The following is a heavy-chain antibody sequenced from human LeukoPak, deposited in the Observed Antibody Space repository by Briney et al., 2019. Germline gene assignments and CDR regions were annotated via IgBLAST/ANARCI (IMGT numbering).Heavy chain of an antibody. D-gene: IGHD3-22*01. CDR3: AKAYYYDANDAFDI. CDR2: IQQGGGEK. J-gene: IGHJ3*02. Sequence: GGSLRLSCAASGFTFSSYWMTWVRQAPGKGLEWVANIQQGGGEKYYVDSVKGRFTISRDNSKNTLYLQMNSLRAEDTAVYYCAKAYYYDANDAFDIWGQGTMVTVSS. CDR1: GFTFSSYW. V-gene: IGHV3-7*03.